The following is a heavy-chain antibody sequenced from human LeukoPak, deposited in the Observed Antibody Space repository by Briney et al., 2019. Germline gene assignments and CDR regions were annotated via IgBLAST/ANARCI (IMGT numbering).Heavy chain of an antibody. D-gene: IGHD6-19*01. Sequence: ASLKVSCKASGYTFTTYGISWVRQAPGQGLEWMGWISAYNGKTTSAQKFQGRVTLTTDTSTSTAYMELRSLRYDDTAVYYCARDNFDSVSYGEIIRYMDVWGEGTTVTVSS. CDR1: GYTFTTYG. CDR2: ISAYNGKT. V-gene: IGHV1-18*01. J-gene: IGHJ6*03. CDR3: ARDNFDSVSYGEIIRYMDV.